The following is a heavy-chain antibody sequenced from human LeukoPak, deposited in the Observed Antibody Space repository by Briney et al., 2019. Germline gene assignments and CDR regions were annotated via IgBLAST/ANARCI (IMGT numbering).Heavy chain of an antibody. V-gene: IGHV1-69*13. CDR3: ARRGYDYSIDY. Sequence: GASVEVSCKASGGTFSSYAISWVRQAPGQGLEWMGGIIPIFGTANYAQKFQGRVTITADESTSTAYMELSSLRSEDTAVYYCARRGYDYSIDYWGQGTLVTVSS. CDR1: GGTFSSYA. D-gene: IGHD5-12*01. CDR2: IIPIFGTA. J-gene: IGHJ4*02.